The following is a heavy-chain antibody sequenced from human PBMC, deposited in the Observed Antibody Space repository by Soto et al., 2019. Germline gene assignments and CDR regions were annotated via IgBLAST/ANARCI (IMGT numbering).Heavy chain of an antibody. CDR2: IYYSGST. J-gene: IGHJ4*02. Sequence: PSETLSLTCTVSGGSISSYYCSWIRQPPGKGLEWIGYIYYSGSTNYNPSLKSRVTISVDTSKNQSSLKLSSVTAADTAVYYCARVVIDGSKKVTLDYWGQGTLVTVSS. CDR3: ARVVIDGSKKVTLDY. D-gene: IGHD3-16*02. V-gene: IGHV4-59*01. CDR1: GGSISSYY.